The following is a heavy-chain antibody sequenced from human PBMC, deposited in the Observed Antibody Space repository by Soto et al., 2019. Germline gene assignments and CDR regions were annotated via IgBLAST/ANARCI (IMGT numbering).Heavy chain of an antibody. CDR1: GFTFSNAW. Sequence: PGGSLRLSCAASGFTFSNAWINWVRQAPGKGLEWVGRIKRKTDGGTTDFAAPVKGRFAISRDDSKNMVYLQMNSLKTENSGIDSYTADYYCAIKVVRFDYWGHGTLVTVSS. D-gene: IGHD3-22*01. V-gene: IGHV3-15*07. CDR3: TADYYCAIKVVRFDY. J-gene: IGHJ4*01. CDR2: IKRKTDGGTT.